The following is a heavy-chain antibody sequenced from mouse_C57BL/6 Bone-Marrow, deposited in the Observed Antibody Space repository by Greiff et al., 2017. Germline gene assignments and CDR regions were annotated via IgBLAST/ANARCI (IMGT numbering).Heavy chain of an antibody. CDR3: ARYGPLRPGAWFAY. J-gene: IGHJ3*01. D-gene: IGHD2-4*01. CDR1: GYTFTSYW. V-gene: IGHV1-72*01. Sequence: QSCKASGYTFTSYWMHWVKQRPGRGLEWIGRIDPNSGGTKYNEKFKSKATLTVDKPSSTAYMQLSSLTSEDSAVYYCARYGPLRPGAWFAYWGQGTLVTVSA. CDR2: IDPNSGGT.